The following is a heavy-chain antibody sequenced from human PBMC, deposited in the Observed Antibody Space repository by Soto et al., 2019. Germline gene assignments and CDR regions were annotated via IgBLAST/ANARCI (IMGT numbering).Heavy chain of an antibody. Sequence: LQVSCKAPRSLFPACFIHWVRQAPGQGLEWMGWINPNNGATHYGLSFQGRVTMTRDTSISTAYMELSSLRSDDTAVYYCASHDPGARFDPWGQGTLVTVSS. CDR2: INPNNGAT. V-gene: IGHV1-2*02. CDR3: ASHDPGARFDP. CDR1: RSLFPACF. J-gene: IGHJ5*02. D-gene: IGHD1-1*01.